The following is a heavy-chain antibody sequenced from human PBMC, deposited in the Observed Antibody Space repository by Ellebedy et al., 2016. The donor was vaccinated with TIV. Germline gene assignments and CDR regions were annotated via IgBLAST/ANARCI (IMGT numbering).Heavy chain of an antibody. Sequence: PGGSLRLSCTASGFTFSTYAMSWVRQAPGKGLEWVSLISGSGGSTYYTDSVKGRFTISRDNSKSTLSLQMNSLRAEDTAVYYCVRDMRDYYYYGMDVWGQGTTVTVSS. V-gene: IGHV3-23*01. D-gene: IGHD5-24*01. CDR2: ISGSGGST. CDR3: VRDMRDYYYYGMDV. J-gene: IGHJ6*02. CDR1: GFTFSTYA.